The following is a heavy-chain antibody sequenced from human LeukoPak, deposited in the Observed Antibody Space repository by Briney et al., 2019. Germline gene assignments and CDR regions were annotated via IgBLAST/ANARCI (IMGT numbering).Heavy chain of an antibody. J-gene: IGHJ4*02. CDR2: IYYSGST. D-gene: IGHD2-2*02. CDR3: AREKLYINSFDC. V-gene: IGHV4-59*01. Sequence: SETLSLTRTVSGGSISSYYWSWIRQPPGKGLEWIGYIYYSGSTSYNPSLKSRVTISVDTSKNQFSLKLSYVTAADTAVYYCAREKLYINSFDCWGQGTLVTVSS. CDR1: GGSISSYY.